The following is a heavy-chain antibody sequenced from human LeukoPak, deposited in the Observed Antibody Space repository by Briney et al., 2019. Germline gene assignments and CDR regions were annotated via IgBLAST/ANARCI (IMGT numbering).Heavy chain of an antibody. Sequence: PGGSLRLSCETFGYTFSSYGMYWVRQAPGKGLQWVTYIRSDGNQKDYTDSVKGRFTISRDDSKNTLYLQMNSLSAEDTAVYYCAKPGPGGPPAYLDSWGQGTLVTLSS. CDR3: AKPGPGGPPAYLDS. CDR2: IRSDGNQK. CDR1: GYTFSSYG. D-gene: IGHD1-26*01. J-gene: IGHJ4*02. V-gene: IGHV3-30*02.